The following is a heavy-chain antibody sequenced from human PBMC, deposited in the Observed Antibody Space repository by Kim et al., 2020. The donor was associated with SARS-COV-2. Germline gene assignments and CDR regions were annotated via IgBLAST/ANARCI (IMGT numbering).Heavy chain of an antibody. D-gene: IGHD3-3*01. V-gene: IGHV4-31*03. CDR1: GGSISSGGYY. CDR3: ARGRISIFGVITGAVDS. CDR2: IYYSGST. Sequence: SETLSLTCTVCGGSISSGGYYWTWIRQHPGKGLEWIGYIYYSGSTYYNPSLKSRVTISVDTSKDQFSLKLSSVTAADTAVYYCARGRISIFGVITGAVDSWRPGTLVTGSS. J-gene: IGHJ4*02.